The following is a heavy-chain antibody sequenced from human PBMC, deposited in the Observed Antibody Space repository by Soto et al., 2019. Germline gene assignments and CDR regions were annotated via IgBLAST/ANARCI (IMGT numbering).Heavy chain of an antibody. V-gene: IGHV1-18*01. CDR1: GYTFTTYG. D-gene: IGHD2-15*01. CDR3: ARAYRYCSGGDCGPSGSGFDS. CDR2: ISTYNGNT. J-gene: IGHJ4*02. Sequence: QVQLEQSGAEVKKPGASVKVSCKASGYTFTTYGITWVRQAPGQGLERVGWISTYNGNTNYAHNLQGRITMTTDTFTSAGYMELRTLRSDDTAVYYCARAYRYCSGGDCGPSGSGFDSWGQGTLVIVSS.